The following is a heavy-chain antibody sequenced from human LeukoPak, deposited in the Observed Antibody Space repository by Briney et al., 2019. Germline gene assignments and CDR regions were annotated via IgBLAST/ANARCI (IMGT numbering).Heavy chain of an antibody. V-gene: IGHV3-30*04. CDR1: GFTFSSYA. J-gene: IGHJ3*02. CDR2: ISYDGSNK. D-gene: IGHD2-8*01. CDR3: AKDKWRMFNAFDI. Sequence: PGGSLRLSCAASGFTFSSYAMHWVRQAPGKGLEWVAVISYDGSNKYYADSVKGRFTISRDNSKNTLYLQMNSLRAEDTAVYYCAKDKWRMFNAFDIWGQGTIATVSS.